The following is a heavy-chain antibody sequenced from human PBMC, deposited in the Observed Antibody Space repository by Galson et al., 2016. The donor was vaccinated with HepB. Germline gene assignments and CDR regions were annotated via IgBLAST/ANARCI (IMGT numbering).Heavy chain of an antibody. CDR3: AKEDFCSRTGCPAGY. CDR2: IGQNI. V-gene: IGHV3-21*01. J-gene: IGHJ4*02. CDR1: GFISGRYS. Sequence: SLRLSCAASGFISGRYSMTWVRQAPGKGLEWVSFIGQNIYYADSVKGRFTISRDDARNSLYLQMNSLRPDDTAVYYCAKEDFCSRTGCPAGYWGQGSLVTVSS. D-gene: IGHD2-2*01.